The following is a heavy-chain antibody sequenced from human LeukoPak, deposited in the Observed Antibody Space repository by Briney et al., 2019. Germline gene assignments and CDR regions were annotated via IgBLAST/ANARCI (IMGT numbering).Heavy chain of an antibody. CDR1: GFTFSSYS. Sequence: GGSLRLSCAASGFTFSSYSMNWVRQAPGKGLEWVSAISGSGGSTYYADSVKGRFTISRDNSKNTLYLQMNSLRAEDTAVYYCAKWVYPRPEKAVAGHFDYWGQGTLVTVSS. V-gene: IGHV3-23*01. J-gene: IGHJ4*02. D-gene: IGHD6-19*01. CDR2: ISGSGGST. CDR3: AKWVYPRPEKAVAGHFDY.